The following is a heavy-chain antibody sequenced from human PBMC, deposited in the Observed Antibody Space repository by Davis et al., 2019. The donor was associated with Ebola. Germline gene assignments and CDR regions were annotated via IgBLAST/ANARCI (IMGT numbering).Heavy chain of an antibody. Sequence: SETLSLTCSVSGGSTSSGTYYWGWVRQPPGKGLEWIGSIYYNGRTYYSSSLEGRVTILLDTSKNQFSLKLRSVTAADTAVYFCARLSGLFSSSSGALYFDLWGRGTLVSVSS. V-gene: IGHV4-39*07. CDR1: GGSTSSGTYY. J-gene: IGHJ2*01. CDR2: IYYNGRT. CDR3: ARLSGLFSSSSGALYFDL. D-gene: IGHD6-6*01.